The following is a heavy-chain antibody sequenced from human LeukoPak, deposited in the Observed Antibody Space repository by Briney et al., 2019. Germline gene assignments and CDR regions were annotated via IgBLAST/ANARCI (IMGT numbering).Heavy chain of an antibody. CDR1: GFTVSSNY. Sequence: GGSLRLSCAASGFTVSSNYMSWVRQAPRKGLEWVSVIYSGGSTYYADSVKGRFTISRDNSKNTLYLQMNSLRAEDTAVYYCARDRYGGNSLDYWGQGTLVTVSS. CDR3: ARDRYGGNSLDY. J-gene: IGHJ4*02. D-gene: IGHD4-23*01. CDR2: IYSGGST. V-gene: IGHV3-66*01.